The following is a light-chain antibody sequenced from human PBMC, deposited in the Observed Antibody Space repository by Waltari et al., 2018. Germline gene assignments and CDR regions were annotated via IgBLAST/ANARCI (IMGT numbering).Light chain of an antibody. CDR1: SLRSYY. CDR2: GKN. Sequence: SSELTQDPAVSVALGQTVRITCQGDSLRSYYASWYQQKPGQAPVLVIYGKNNRPSGIPYRFSDSSSGNTASLTITGAQAEDEADYYCNSRDSSGNHLVFGGGTKLTVL. CDR3: NSRDSSGNHLV. J-gene: IGLJ2*01. V-gene: IGLV3-19*01.